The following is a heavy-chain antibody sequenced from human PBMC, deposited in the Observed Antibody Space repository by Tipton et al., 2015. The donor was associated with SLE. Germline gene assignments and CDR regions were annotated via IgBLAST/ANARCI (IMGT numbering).Heavy chain of an antibody. D-gene: IGHD2-15*01. V-gene: IGHV4-30-4*01. J-gene: IGHJ5*02. CDR2: IYYSGST. Sequence: TLSLTCTVSGDSISTYYWGWIRQPPGKGLAWIGYIYYSGSTYYNPSLKSRVTISVDTSTNQFSLKLSSVTAADTAVYYCAREAGGFAPWFDPWGQGTLVTVSP. CDR3: AREAGGFAPWFDP. CDR1: GDSISTYY.